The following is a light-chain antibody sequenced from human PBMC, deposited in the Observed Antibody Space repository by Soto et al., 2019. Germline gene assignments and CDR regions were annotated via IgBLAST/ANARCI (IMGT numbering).Light chain of an antibody. Sequence: DIQMTQSPSTLSASVGDRVTITCRASQSISNWLAWYQHRPGKAPKLLIYKASNLETGVPSRFSGSGSGTEFTLTISSLQPDDFATYYCQQYNSPLTFGQGTKLEIK. CDR2: KAS. V-gene: IGKV1-5*03. J-gene: IGKJ2*01. CDR1: QSISNW. CDR3: QQYNSPLT.